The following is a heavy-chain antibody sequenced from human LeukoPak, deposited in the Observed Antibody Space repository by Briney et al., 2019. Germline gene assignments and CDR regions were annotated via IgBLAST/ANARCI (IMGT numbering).Heavy chain of an antibody. CDR3: ARVMGSYYYYYMDV. CDR1: GGSISSSSYY. D-gene: IGHD2-8*01. V-gene: IGHV4-61*05. CDR2: IYYSGST. J-gene: IGHJ6*03. Sequence: PSETLSLTCTVSGGSISSSSYYWGWIRQPPGKGLEWIGYIYYSGSTNYNPSLKSRVTISVDTSKNQFSLKLSSVTAADTAVYYCARVMGSYYYYYMDVWGKGTTVTVSS.